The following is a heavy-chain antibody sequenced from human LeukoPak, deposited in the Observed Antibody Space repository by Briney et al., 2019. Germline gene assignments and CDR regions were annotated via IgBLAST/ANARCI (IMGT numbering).Heavy chain of an antibody. J-gene: IGHJ6*02. V-gene: IGHV3-30*18. Sequence: PGGSLRLSCEASGFSFSSHGMHWVRQAPGKGLEWLALMSNDGDNKDYADSVKGRFTISRDNSKNTLYLQMNSLTTEDTALYYCAKDPSSGWYRWSMDVRGQGTTVTVSS. CDR2: MSNDGDNK. CDR1: GFSFSSHG. D-gene: IGHD6-19*01. CDR3: AKDPSSGWYRWSMDV.